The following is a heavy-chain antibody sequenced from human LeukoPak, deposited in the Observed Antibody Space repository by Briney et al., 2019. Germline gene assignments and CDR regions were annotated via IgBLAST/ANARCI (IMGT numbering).Heavy chain of an antibody. Sequence: PSETLSLTYTVSGGSITSYYWSWIRQPPGKGLEWIGYVYYSGSTNYNPSLKSRVTISVDTSKNQFSLKLSSVTAADTAVYYCARLEALRYYYGMDVWGQGTTVTVSS. CDR3: ARLEALRYYYGMDV. D-gene: IGHD1-1*01. V-gene: IGHV4-59*08. CDR1: GGSITSYY. CDR2: VYYSGST. J-gene: IGHJ6*02.